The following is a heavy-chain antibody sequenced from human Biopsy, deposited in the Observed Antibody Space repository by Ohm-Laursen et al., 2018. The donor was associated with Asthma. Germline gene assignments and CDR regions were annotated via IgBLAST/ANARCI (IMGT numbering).Heavy chain of an antibody. CDR3: ARDVMEWYLPAFDF. CDR1: GFTFRSYA. Sequence: SLRLSCAAPGFTFRSYAMHWVRQAPGKGLEWVAVGGSYYDGGLKYYADSVNGRFTVSRDDSKNTLYLQMNSLRPDDTAVYYYARDVMEWYLPAFDFWGQGTLVTVSS. J-gene: IGHJ4*02. D-gene: IGHD3-3*01. V-gene: IGHV3-30-3*01. CDR2: GGSYYDGGLK.